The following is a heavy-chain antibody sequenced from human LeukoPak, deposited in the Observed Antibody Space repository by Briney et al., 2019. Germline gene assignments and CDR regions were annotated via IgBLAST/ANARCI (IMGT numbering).Heavy chain of an antibody. CDR2: ISSSSSYI. D-gene: IGHD2-2*01. J-gene: IGHJ4*02. V-gene: IGHV3-21*01. CDR3: ARALPIVVVPAAQRENDY. CDR1: GFTFSSYS. Sequence: GGSLRLSCAASGFTFSSYSMNWVRRAPGKGLEGVSSISSSSSYIYYADSVKGRFTISRDNAKNSLYLQMNSLRAEDTAVYYCARALPIVVVPAAQRENDYWGQGTLVTVSS.